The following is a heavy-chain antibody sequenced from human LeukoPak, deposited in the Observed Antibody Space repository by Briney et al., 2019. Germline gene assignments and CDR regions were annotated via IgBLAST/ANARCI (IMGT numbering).Heavy chain of an antibody. D-gene: IGHD6-13*01. Sequence: ASVTVSCKASGGTFSSYAMIWVRQAPGQGLEWMGRIIPILGIANYAQKFQGRVTITADKSTSTAYMELSSLRSEDTAVYYCAREAAAGAYYYYYYGMDVWGQGTTVTVSS. V-gene: IGHV1-69*04. J-gene: IGHJ6*02. CDR3: AREAAAGAYYYYYYGMDV. CDR2: IIPILGIA. CDR1: GGTFSSYA.